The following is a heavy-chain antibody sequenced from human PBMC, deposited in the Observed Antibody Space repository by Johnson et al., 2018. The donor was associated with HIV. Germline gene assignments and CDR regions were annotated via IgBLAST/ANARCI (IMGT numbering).Heavy chain of an antibody. Sequence: QVQLVESGGGLVQPGGSLRLSCAASGFTFSDYYMSWIRQAPGKGLEWVSYISSSGNTIYSADSVKGRFTISRDNAKNSLYLQMNSLRAEDTALYYCARDKGLEKHVAFDIWGQGTMVTVSS. CDR2: ISSSGNTI. V-gene: IGHV3-11*01. CDR1: GFTFSDYY. D-gene: IGHD1/OR15-1a*01. CDR3: ARDKGLEKHVAFDI. J-gene: IGHJ3*02.